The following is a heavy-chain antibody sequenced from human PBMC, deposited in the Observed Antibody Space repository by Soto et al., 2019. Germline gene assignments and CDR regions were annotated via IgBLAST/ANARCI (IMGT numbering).Heavy chain of an antibody. D-gene: IGHD2-15*01. CDR3: AKSVGGTNYYYGMDV. CDR2: ISGSGGST. Sequence: EVQLLESGGGLVQPGGSLRLSCAAFGFTFSLYAMSWVRQAPGKGLEWVSVISGSGGSTYYADSVKGRFTVSRDNSKNTLYLQMNSLGVEDTAVYYCAKSVGGTNYYYGMDVWGRGTTVTVSS. V-gene: IGHV3-23*01. CDR1: GFTFSLYA. J-gene: IGHJ6*02.